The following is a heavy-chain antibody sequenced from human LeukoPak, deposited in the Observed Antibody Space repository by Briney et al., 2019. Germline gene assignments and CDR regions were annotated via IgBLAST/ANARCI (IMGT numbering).Heavy chain of an antibody. Sequence: SETLSLTCAVSGGSISSGGYYWSWIRQPPGKGLEWIGYFSYSGSTNYNPSLRSRVTISVDTSKNQFSLKLSSVTAADTAVYYCARGPLDSGYTYFDYWGQGTLVSVAS. D-gene: IGHD5-12*01. V-gene: IGHV4-61*08. CDR1: GGSISSGGYY. CDR3: ARGPLDSGYTYFDY. CDR2: FSYSGST. J-gene: IGHJ4*02.